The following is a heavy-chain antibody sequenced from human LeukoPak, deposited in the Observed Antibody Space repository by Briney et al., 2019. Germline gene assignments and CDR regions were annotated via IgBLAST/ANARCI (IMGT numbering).Heavy chain of an antibody. J-gene: IGHJ4*02. CDR2: INPNSGGT. V-gene: IGHV1-2*02. D-gene: IGHD5-24*01. CDR1: GYTFTCYY. Sequence: ASVKVSCKASGYTFTCYYMHWVRQAPGQGLEWMGWINPNSGGTNYAQKFQGRVTMTRDTSISTAYMELSRLRSDDTAVYYCARGFPRGEMAPTLVGLYWGQGTLVTVSS. CDR3: ARGFPRGEMAPTLVGLY.